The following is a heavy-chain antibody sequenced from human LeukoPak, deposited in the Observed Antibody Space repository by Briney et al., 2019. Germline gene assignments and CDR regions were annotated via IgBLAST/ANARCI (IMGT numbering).Heavy chain of an antibody. CDR3: ARGDGYNYDY. CDR2: INHSGST. Sequence: SETLSLTCTVSGGSISSSSYYWGWIRQPPGKGLEWIGEINHSGSTNYNPSLRSRVTISVDTSKNQFSLKLSSVTAADTAVYYCARGDGYNYDYRGQGTLVTVSS. CDR1: GGSISSSSYY. J-gene: IGHJ4*02. D-gene: IGHD5-24*01. V-gene: IGHV4-39*07.